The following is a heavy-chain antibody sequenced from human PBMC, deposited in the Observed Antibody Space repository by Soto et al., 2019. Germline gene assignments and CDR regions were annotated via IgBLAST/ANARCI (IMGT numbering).Heavy chain of an antibody. CDR2: MNPNTGNS. V-gene: IGHV1-8*01. CDR1: GYTFTSYD. J-gene: IGHJ4*02. Sequence: ASVKVSCKASGYTFTSYDIYWVRQATGQGLEWMGWMNPNTGNSGYAQKFQGRVTMTSDTSINTAHMELSSLRSEDTAVYYCARRAETNGWNGFGADKYYFDFWGEGTLVTVSS. CDR3: ARRAETNGWNGFGADKYYFDF. D-gene: IGHD1-1*01.